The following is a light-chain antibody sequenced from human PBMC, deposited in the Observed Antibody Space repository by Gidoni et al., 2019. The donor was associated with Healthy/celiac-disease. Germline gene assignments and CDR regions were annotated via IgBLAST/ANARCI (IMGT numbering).Light chain of an antibody. Sequence: DIVMTQSPDSSAASLSGRATINCKSSQSVLYSSNKQNYLAWYQQKPGQPPKPLIYWASTRDSGVPDRFSGSGSGTDFTLTISSLQAEDVAVYYCQQYYSTPLTFGGGTKVEIK. V-gene: IGKV4-1*01. CDR2: WAS. J-gene: IGKJ4*02. CDR1: QSVLYSSNKQNY. CDR3: QQYYSTPLT.